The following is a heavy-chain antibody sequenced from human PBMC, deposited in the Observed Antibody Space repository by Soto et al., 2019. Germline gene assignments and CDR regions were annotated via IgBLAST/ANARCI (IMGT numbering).Heavy chain of an antibody. D-gene: IGHD6-25*01. V-gene: IGHV4-31*03. J-gene: IGHJ4*02. CDR1: GGSISSGDIH. CDR3: AKGHSSATSLDS. CDR2: IYYSGST. Sequence: SETLSLTCTVSGGSISSGDIHWTWIRQHPGKGLEWIGYIYYSGSTYYNPSLKSRVAISMDTSENQFSLKLSSVTAADTAVYYCAKGHSSATSLDSWGQGILVTVSS.